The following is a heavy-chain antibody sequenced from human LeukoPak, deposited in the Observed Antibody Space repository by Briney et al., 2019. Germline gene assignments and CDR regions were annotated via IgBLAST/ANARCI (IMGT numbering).Heavy chain of an antibody. CDR3: VRASRWFWAHYFDY. V-gene: IGHV3-20*04. D-gene: IGHD6-13*01. CDR2: ITKDGTT. J-gene: IGHJ4*02. CDR1: GFTFDDYA. Sequence: PGGSLRLSCAASGFTFDDYAMHWVRQAPGKGLEWVSVITKDGTTYYADSVKGGFTISRDNSKNTVYLQMNSLRDEATALYYCVRASRWFWAHYFDYWGQGTLVTVSS.